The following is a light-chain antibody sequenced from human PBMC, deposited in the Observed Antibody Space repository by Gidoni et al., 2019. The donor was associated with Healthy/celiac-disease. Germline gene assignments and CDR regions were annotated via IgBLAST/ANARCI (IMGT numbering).Light chain of an antibody. CDR2: DAA. CDR3: QQRSNWPPIT. Sequence: EIVLTQSQDTLSLSPGETATLSCRASQSVSSYLAWYQQKPGKAPRLLIYDAANRATGIPARFSGSGSGTDFTLTISSLEPEDFAVYYCQQRSNWPPITFGQGTRLEIK. CDR1: QSVSSY. J-gene: IGKJ5*01. V-gene: IGKV3-11*01.